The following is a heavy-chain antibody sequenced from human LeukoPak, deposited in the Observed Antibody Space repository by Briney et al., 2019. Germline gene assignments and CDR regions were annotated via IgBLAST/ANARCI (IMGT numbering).Heavy chain of an antibody. CDR2: ISPNGDTI. CDR1: GFTFSDRY. J-gene: IGHJ4*02. CDR3: AKTTYCGVDCYSWYFDY. D-gene: IGHD2-21*02. Sequence: GGSLRLSCDVAGFTFSDRYMSWIRQAPGKGMEWVAYISPNGDTIHYADSVKGRFTISRDNSKNTLYLQVNSLRAEDAAIYHCAKTTYCGVDCYSWYFDYWGQGTLDSVSS. V-gene: IGHV3-11*01.